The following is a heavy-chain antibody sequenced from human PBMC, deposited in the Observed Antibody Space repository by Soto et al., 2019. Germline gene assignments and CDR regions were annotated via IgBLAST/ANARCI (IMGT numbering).Heavy chain of an antibody. V-gene: IGHV4-59*01. CDR2: IYYSGST. J-gene: IGHJ5*02. CDR3: ARVGRLITAAGLLDA. CDR1: NGSIGSYY. Sequence: ETLSLTCTISNGSIGSYYWTWIRQPPGKGLEWIGHIYYSGSTNYNPSLKSRLTLSLDTSKNQFSLKLTSVTAADTAVYYCARVGRLITAAGLLDAWGQGTLVTVSS. D-gene: IGHD6-13*01.